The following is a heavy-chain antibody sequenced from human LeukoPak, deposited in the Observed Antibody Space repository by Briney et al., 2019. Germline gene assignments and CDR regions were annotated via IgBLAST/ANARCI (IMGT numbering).Heavy chain of an antibody. Sequence: PGGSLRLSCAASGFTFSSHWIHWVRQIPGKGLEWVSYISSSGSTIYYADSVKGRFTISRDNAKNSLYLQMNSLRAEDTAVYYCAKTMTGVLDYWGQGTLVTVSS. CDR1: GFTFSSHW. CDR2: ISSSGSTI. J-gene: IGHJ4*02. D-gene: IGHD3-10*02. CDR3: AKTMTGVLDY. V-gene: IGHV3-48*03.